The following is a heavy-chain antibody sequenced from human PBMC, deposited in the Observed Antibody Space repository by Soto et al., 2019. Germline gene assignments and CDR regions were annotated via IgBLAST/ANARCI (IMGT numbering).Heavy chain of an antibody. J-gene: IGHJ6*02. V-gene: IGHV3-30*18. D-gene: IGHD2-15*01. CDR2: ISYDGSNK. CDR1: GFTFSSYG. Sequence: QVQLVESGGGVVQPGRSLRLSCAASGFTFSSYGMHWVRQAPGKGLEWVAVISYDGSNKYYADSVKGRVTISRDNSKNTLYMPMNSLRAEDTAVYYCAKIMQAAVSIHYYYGMDVWGQGTTVTVSS. CDR3: AKIMQAAVSIHYYYGMDV.